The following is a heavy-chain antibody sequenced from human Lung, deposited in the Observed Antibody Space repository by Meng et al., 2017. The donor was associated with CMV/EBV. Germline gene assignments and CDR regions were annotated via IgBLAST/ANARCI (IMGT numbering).Heavy chain of an antibody. J-gene: IGHJ6*02. D-gene: IGHD3-3*01. V-gene: IGHV4-34*01. CDR3: ARVLSEDFWSGNPFYYYYGMDV. CDR1: GYY. CDR2: INHSGST. Sequence: GYYWSWIRQPPGKGLEWIGEINHSGSTNYNPSLKSRVTISVDTSKNQFSLKLSSVTAADTAVYYCARVLSEDFWSGNPFYYYYGMDVWGQGTMVTVSS.